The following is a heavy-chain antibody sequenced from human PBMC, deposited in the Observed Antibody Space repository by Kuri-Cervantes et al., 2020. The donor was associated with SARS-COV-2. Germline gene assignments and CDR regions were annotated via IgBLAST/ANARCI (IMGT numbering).Heavy chain of an antibody. V-gene: IGHV3-43*01. Sequence: GESLKISCAASGFTFDDYTMHWVRQAPGKGLEWVSLISWDGGSTYYADSVKGRFTISRDNSKNSLYLQMNSLRTEDTALYYCANDRAAVAVELAPFDYWGQGTLVTVSS. CDR2: ISWDGGST. CDR3: ANDRAAVAVELAPFDY. CDR1: GFTFDDYT. J-gene: IGHJ4*02. D-gene: IGHD6-19*01.